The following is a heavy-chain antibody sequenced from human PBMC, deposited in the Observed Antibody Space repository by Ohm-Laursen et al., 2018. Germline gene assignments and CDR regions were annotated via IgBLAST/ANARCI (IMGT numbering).Heavy chain of an antibody. V-gene: IGHV4-4*07. J-gene: IGHJ4*02. D-gene: IGHD6-19*01. Sequence: SDTLSLTCTVSGGSISSYYWSWIRQPAGKGLEWIGRIYTSGSTNYNPSLKSRVTMSVDTSKNQFSLKLSSVTAADTAVYYCARAAGSSGWYYFDYWGQGTLVTVSS. CDR3: ARAAGSSGWYYFDY. CDR1: GGSISSYY. CDR2: IYTSGST.